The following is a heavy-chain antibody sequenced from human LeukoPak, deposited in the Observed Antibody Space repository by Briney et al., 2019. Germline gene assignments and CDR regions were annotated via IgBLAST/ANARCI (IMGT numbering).Heavy chain of an antibody. J-gene: IGHJ4*02. CDR2: VKGDSGVT. CDR3: VRWRDGYIYVY. Sequence: ASVKVSCKASGYTFTGYYMHWVRQAPGQGLEWMGWVKGDSGVTYYAQEFQGRVTMTRDTSINTAYMELSRLRSDDTAVYYCVRWRDGYIYVYWGQGTLVTVSS. V-gene: IGHV1-2*02. CDR1: GYTFTGYY. D-gene: IGHD5-24*01.